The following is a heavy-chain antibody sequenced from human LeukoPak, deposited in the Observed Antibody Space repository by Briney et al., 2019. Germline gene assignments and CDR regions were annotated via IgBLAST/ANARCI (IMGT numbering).Heavy chain of an antibody. Sequence: ASVKVSCKASGGTFSSYAISWVRQAPGQGLEWMGRIIPILGIANYAQKFQGRVTITADKSTSTAYMELSGLRSEDTAVYYCARTVGYYYGMDVWGQGTTVTVSS. CDR2: IIPILGIA. CDR1: GGTFSSYA. J-gene: IGHJ6*02. V-gene: IGHV1-69*04. D-gene: IGHD1-26*01. CDR3: ARTVGYYYGMDV.